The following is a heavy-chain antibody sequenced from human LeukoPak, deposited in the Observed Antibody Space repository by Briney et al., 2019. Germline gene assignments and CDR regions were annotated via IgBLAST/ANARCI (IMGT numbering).Heavy chain of an antibody. D-gene: IGHD3-10*01. V-gene: IGHV3-23*01. CDR2: ISSSVGRT. J-gene: IGHJ4*02. CDR3: AKLRPRGGNYYGSARHYPFGF. CDR1: GFTFSSYT. Sequence: GGSLRLSCAASGFTFSSYTMSWVRQAPGKGLEWVSSISSSVGRTYYAESGEGRFTICRDNTKNTLYLQMNSMRAEETAFYYWAKLRPRGGNYYGSARHYPFGFWGQGTLVTVSP.